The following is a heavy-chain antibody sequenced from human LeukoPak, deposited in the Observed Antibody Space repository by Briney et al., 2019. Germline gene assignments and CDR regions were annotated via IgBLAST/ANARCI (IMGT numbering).Heavy chain of an antibody. CDR1: GGSISSYY. CDR2: IYTSGST. CDR3: ARGAYYYDSRGYFTFHI. V-gene: IGHV4-4*07. Sequence: SETLSLTCTVSGGSISSYYWSWIRQPAGKGLEWIGRIYTSGSTNYNPSLESRVTMSVDTSKNQFSLKLSSVTAADMAVYYCARGAYYYDSRGYFTFHIWGQGTMVTVSS. J-gene: IGHJ3*02. D-gene: IGHD3-22*01.